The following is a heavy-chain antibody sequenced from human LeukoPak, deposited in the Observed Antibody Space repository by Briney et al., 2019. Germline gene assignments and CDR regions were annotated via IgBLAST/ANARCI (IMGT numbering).Heavy chain of an antibody. Sequence: GWSLRLSCAASGITFSTFSMNWVRQAPGKGLGWDSPVSTSGGGTIYADSVKGRFTISRDNSKNTLYLQMNSLTAEDTAVYYCAKKGYAGSGTYSYYFDYWGQGTLVTVSS. CDR3: AKKGYAGSGTYSYYFDY. D-gene: IGHD3-10*01. J-gene: IGHJ4*02. V-gene: IGHV3-23*01. CDR2: VSTSGGGT. CDR1: GITFSTFS.